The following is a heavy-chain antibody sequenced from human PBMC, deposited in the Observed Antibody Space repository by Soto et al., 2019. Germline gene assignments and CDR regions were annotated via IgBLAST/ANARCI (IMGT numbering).Heavy chain of an antibody. CDR3: ARQGYCSGGSCYYYGMDV. CDR2: AYYSGIT. V-gene: IGHV4-61*01. D-gene: IGHD2-15*01. Sequence: SETLSLTCTVSGGSVSRGSYYWNWIRQPPGQGLEWIGYAYYSGITNYNPSLKSRVTISVDTSKNQFSLKLSSVTAADTAVYYCARQGYCSGGSCYYYGMDVWGQGTTVTVS. CDR1: GGSVSRGSYY. J-gene: IGHJ6*02.